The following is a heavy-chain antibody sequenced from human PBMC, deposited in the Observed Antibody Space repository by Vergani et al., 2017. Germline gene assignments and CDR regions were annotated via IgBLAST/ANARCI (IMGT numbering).Heavy chain of an antibody. V-gene: IGHV4-34*01. CDR3: ARDYNYVY. J-gene: IGHJ4*02. Sequence: QVQLQQWGAGLLKPSETLSLTCAVYGGSFSGYYWSWIRQPPGKGLEWIGEINHSGSTNYNPSLKSRVTISVDTSKNQFSLKLSSVTAEDTAVYYCARDYNYVYWGQGTLVTVSS. D-gene: IGHD5-24*01. CDR1: GGSFSGYY. CDR2: INHSGST.